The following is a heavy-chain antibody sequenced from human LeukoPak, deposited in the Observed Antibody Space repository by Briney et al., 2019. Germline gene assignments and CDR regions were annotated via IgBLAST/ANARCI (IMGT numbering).Heavy chain of an antibody. D-gene: IGHD3-10*01. Sequence: SETLSLTFTVSGGSINNNNYYWSWIRQPPGKGLEWIGTIYYSGSTYYNPSLKSRVTISVDTSKNQFSLKLSSVTASDTAVYYCARRFAPSRNDAFDIWGQGTMVTVSS. CDR3: ARRFAPSRNDAFDI. CDR2: IYYSGST. CDR1: GGSINNNNYY. V-gene: IGHV4-39*01. J-gene: IGHJ3*02.